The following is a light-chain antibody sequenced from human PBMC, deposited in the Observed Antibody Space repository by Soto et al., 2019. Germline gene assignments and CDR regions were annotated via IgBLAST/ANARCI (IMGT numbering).Light chain of an antibody. CDR3: QQDNSYSEA. CDR2: KAS. J-gene: IGKJ1*01. V-gene: IGKV1-5*03. Sequence: DVQGTRSPSTLSGSVGDRVTITCRASQTISSWLAWYQQKPGKAPKLLIYKASTLKSGVPSRFSGSGSGTEFTLTISSLQPDDFATYYCQQDNSYSEAFGQGTKVDIK. CDR1: QTISSW.